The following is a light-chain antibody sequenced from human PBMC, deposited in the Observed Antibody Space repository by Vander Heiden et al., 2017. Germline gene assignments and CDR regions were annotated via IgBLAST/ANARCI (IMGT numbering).Light chain of an antibody. V-gene: IGKV1-33*01. Sequence: NPMTQSPSSLSASVGDRVTITCQASQDISNYLNWYQQKPGKAPKLLIYDASNLETGVPSRFSGSGSGTDVTFTISSLQPEDIATYYCQQYDNLPMYTFGQGTKLEIK. CDR2: DAS. J-gene: IGKJ2*01. CDR3: QQYDNLPMYT. CDR1: QDISNY.